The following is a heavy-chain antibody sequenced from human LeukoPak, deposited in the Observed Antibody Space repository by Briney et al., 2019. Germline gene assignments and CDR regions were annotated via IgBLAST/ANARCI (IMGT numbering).Heavy chain of an antibody. D-gene: IGHD3-22*01. Sequence: GGSLRLSCAASGFTFSTYEMKWVRQAPGKGLEWVSYISTSGSTIYYVDSVKGRFTISSDNAKNSLSLQMNSLRAEDTAVYYFARAYYDSSGYYDTIDYWGQGTLVTVSS. CDR2: ISTSGSTI. CDR1: GFTFSTYE. J-gene: IGHJ4*02. CDR3: ARAYYDSSGYYDTIDY. V-gene: IGHV3-48*03.